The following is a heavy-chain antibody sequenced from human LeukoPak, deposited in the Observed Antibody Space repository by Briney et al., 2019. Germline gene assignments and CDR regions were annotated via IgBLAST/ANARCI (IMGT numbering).Heavy chain of an antibody. D-gene: IGHD1-14*01. CDR3: ARGQGPTIPPDY. J-gene: IGHJ4*02. Sequence: PGGSLRLSCAASGFTFSSYSMNWVRQAPGKGLEWVSYISSSSSYIYYADSVKGRFTISRDNAKNSLYLQMNSLRAEDTAVYYCARGQGPTIPPDYWGQGTLVTVSS. CDR1: GFTFSSYS. V-gene: IGHV3-21*05. CDR2: ISSSSSYI.